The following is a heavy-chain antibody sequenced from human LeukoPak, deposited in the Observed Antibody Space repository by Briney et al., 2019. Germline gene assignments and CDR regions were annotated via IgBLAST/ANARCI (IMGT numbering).Heavy chain of an antibody. J-gene: IGHJ4*02. CDR2: IYPGDYDT. V-gene: IGHV5-51*01. D-gene: IGHD3-10*01. CDR3: ATPLITMVRGVIAGH. CDR1: GYSFTSYW. Sequence: GESLKISCKGSGYSFTSYWIGWVRPMPGKGLEWRGIIYPGDYDTRYSPSFQGQVTISADNSISTAYLQWSSLKASDTAMYYCATPLITMVRGVIAGHWGQGTLVTVSS.